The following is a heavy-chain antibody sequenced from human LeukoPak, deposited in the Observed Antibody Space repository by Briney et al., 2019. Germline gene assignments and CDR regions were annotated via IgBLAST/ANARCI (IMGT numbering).Heavy chain of an antibody. CDR2: MNPNSGNT. CDR3: AIPTVWGTPEQQLVQGGHGMDV. J-gene: IGHJ6*02. D-gene: IGHD6-13*01. Sequence: GASVKVSCKASGYTFTSYDINWVRQATGQGLEWMGWMNPNSGNTGYAQKFQGRVTMTRNTSISTAYMELNSLRSEDTAVYYCAIPTVWGTPEQQLVQGGHGMDVWGQGTTVTVSS. CDR1: GYTFTSYD. V-gene: IGHV1-8*01.